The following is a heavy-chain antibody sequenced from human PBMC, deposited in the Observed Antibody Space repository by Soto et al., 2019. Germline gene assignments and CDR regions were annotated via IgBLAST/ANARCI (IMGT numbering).Heavy chain of an antibody. CDR3: ARAVGIAVTGLDL. V-gene: IGHV1-46*01. CDR2: IYPSGGST. J-gene: IGHJ5*02. CDR1: GYTFTNYY. Sequence: QVQLLQSGAEVKKPGASVKVSCKASGYTFTNYYMHWVRQAPGQGLEWMGIIYPSGGSTRNAQKFQGRVTMTRDTSTSTVYMELSSLRSEDTAVYYCARAVGIAVTGLDLWGPGTLVTVS. D-gene: IGHD6-19*01.